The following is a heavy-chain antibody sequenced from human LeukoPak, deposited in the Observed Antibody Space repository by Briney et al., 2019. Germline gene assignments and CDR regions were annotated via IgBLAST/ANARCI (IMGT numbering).Heavy chain of an antibody. Sequence: PGGSLRLSCAASGFTFSSYWMSWVRQAPGKGLEWVANIKQDGSEKHYVDSVKGRFTISRDNAKNSLYLQMNSLRAEDTAVYYCARGIAVAGRRRYYYGMDVWGQGTTVTVSS. CDR3: ARGIAVAGRRRYYYGMDV. V-gene: IGHV3-7*01. CDR2: IKQDGSEK. J-gene: IGHJ6*02. D-gene: IGHD6-19*01. CDR1: GFTFSSYW.